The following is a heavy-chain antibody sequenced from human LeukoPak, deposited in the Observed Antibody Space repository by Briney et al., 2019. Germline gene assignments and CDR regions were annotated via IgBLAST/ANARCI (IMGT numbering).Heavy chain of an antibody. V-gene: IGHV3-23*01. J-gene: IGHJ4*02. Sequence: GGSLRLSCAASGFAFSSYAMSWVRQAPGKGLEWVSAISGSGGSTYYADSVKGRFTISRDNSKNTLYLQMNSLRAEDTAVYYCAKALGRDDSSGSWGQGTLVTVSS. CDR3: AKALGRDDSSGS. CDR2: ISGSGGST. CDR1: GFAFSSYA. D-gene: IGHD3-22*01.